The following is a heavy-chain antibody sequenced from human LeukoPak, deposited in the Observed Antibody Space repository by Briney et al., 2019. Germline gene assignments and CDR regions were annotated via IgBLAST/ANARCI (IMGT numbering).Heavy chain of an antibody. V-gene: IGHV3-48*04. J-gene: IGHJ4*02. CDR2: ISSSGSSR. Sequence: PGGSLRLSCAASGFTFSSHWMHWVRQAPGKGLEWVSYISSSGSSRYHADSVKGRFTISRDNAKNSLYLQMNSLRAEDTAVYYCARDKYSGSPPSDYWGQGTLVTVSS. D-gene: IGHD6-13*01. CDR1: GFTFSSHW. CDR3: ARDKYSGSPPSDY.